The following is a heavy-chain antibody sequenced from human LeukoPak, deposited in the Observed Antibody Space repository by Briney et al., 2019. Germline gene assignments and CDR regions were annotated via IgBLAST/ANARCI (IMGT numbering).Heavy chain of an antibody. J-gene: IGHJ4*02. Sequence: GGSLRLSCAASTFTFSRYWMHWVRQAPGKGLVWVSRINSDGTNTYYADSVKGRFTISRDNTKNTLYPQMNSLRTEDTAVYYCARDRAAFGVVQVGYWGQGTLVTVSS. V-gene: IGHV3-74*01. CDR1: TFTFSRYW. D-gene: IGHD3-3*01. CDR3: ARDRAAFGVVQVGY. CDR2: INSDGTNT.